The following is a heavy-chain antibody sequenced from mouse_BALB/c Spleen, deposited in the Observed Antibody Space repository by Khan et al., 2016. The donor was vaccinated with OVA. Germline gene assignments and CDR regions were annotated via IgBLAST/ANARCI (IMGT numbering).Heavy chain of an antibody. J-gene: IGHJ1*01. D-gene: IGHD1-1*01. V-gene: IGHV3-1*02. Sequence: EVQLVESGPDLVKPSQSLSLTSGYSWHWIRQFPGNKLEWMGYIYYNGTTNYNPSLKSRISITRDTSKNQFFLQLNSVTTEDTATYYCARSGTTVVAYWYFDVWGAGTTVTVSS. CDR1: SGYS. CDR2: IYYNGTT. CDR3: ARSGTTVVAYWYFDV.